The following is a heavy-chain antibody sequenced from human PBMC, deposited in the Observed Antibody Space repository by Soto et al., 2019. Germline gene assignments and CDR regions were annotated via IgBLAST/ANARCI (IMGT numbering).Heavy chain of an antibody. Sequence: GAPAKATSKDLRGTITSYTVSSPRQTPGQGIEWMGGIIPDFGTTNYAQRFQGRVSITADESPNTAFMELTTLTAEDTAVYYCARSHSTTPVAVAGPDYYFGLWGRGTLVTVSS. CDR3: ARSHSTTPVAVAGPDYYFGL. V-gene: IGHV1-69*13. CDR2: IIPDFGTT. D-gene: IGHD6-19*01. J-gene: IGHJ4*02. CDR1: RGTITSYT.